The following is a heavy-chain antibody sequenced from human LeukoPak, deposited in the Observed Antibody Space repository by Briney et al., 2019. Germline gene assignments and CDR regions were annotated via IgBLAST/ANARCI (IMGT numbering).Heavy chain of an antibody. D-gene: IGHD1-26*01. V-gene: IGHV1-18*01. CDR3: ARAWGVGARTPDY. Sequence: AASVKVSCKASGYTFTRYGISWVRQAPRQGLKWMGWISAYNGNTSYAQKFQGRVTMTSDTSTSTAYMELRSLRSDDTAVYYCARAWGVGARTPDYWGQGTLVTVSS. J-gene: IGHJ4*02. CDR2: ISAYNGNT. CDR1: GYTFTRYG.